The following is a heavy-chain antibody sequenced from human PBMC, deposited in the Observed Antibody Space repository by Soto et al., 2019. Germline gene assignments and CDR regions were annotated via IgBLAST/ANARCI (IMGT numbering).Heavy chain of an antibody. J-gene: IGHJ4*01. D-gene: IGHD3-22*01. CDR3: TTNPFSLSRITMIVVVAQE. CDR1: GFTFSNAW. V-gene: IGHV3-15*07. Sequence: PGGSLRLSCAASGFTFSNAWMNWVRQAPGKGPEWVGRIKSKTDGGTTDYAAPVKGRFTISSDDSKNTLYLQMNRLKTEDTAVYYCTTNPFSLSRITMIVVVAQEWGQGTLVTVSS. CDR2: IKSKTDGGTT.